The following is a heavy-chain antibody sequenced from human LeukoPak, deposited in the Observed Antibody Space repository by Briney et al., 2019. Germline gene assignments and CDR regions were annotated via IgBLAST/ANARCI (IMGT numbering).Heavy chain of an antibody. Sequence: GESLKISCKGSGYNFTNYWIGWVRQMPGKGLEWMGVIYPGDSDTRYSPSFQGQVTISADKSISTAHLQWSSLEASDTAIYYCARQPMGGGFDYWGQGTLVTVSS. CDR2: IYPGDSDT. CDR3: ARQPMGGGFDY. V-gene: IGHV5-51*01. J-gene: IGHJ4*02. CDR1: GYNFTNYW. D-gene: IGHD1-26*01.